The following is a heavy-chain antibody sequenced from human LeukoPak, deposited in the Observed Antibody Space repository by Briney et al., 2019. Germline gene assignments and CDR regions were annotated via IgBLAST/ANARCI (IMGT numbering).Heavy chain of an antibody. D-gene: IGHD6-13*01. CDR3: ARVRYSSSLFDP. CDR1: GFTFSNYW. CDR2: IKQDGSDK. Sequence: PGGSLRLSCAASGFTFSNYWMSWVRQAPGKGLEWVANIKQDGSDKYYVGSVKGRFTISRDNAKNSLCLQMNSLRAEDTAVYYCARVRYSSSLFDPWGQGTLVTVSS. V-gene: IGHV3-7*01. J-gene: IGHJ5*02.